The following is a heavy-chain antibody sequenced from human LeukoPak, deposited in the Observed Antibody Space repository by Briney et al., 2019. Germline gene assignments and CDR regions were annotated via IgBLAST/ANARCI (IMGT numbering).Heavy chain of an antibody. J-gene: IGHJ5*02. V-gene: IGHV4-39*07. CDR3: ARVDCRSTSCYFGDWFDP. D-gene: IGHD2-2*01. CDR2: TYYSGNT. Sequence: SETLSLTCTVSGDSISNSTYYWGWIRQPPGKGLEWIGSTYYSGNTYYNSSLKSRVTISVDTSKNYFSLKMRSVTAADTAMYYCARVDCRSTSCYFGDWFDPWGQGTLVTVSS. CDR1: GDSISNSTYY.